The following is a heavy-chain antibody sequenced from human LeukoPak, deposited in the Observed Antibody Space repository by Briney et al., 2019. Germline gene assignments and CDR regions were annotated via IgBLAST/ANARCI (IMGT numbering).Heavy chain of an antibody. CDR3: ARPRWDPAGTTSHYFDY. J-gene: IGHJ4*02. D-gene: IGHD1-7*01. CDR2: IIPIFGTA. CDR1: GGTFSSYA. Sequence: GSSVKVSCKASGGTFSSYAISWLRQAPGQGLEWMGGIIPIFGTANYAQKFQGRVTITADESTSTAYMELSSLRSEDTAVYYCARPRWDPAGTTSHYFDYWGQGTLVTVSS. V-gene: IGHV1-69*01.